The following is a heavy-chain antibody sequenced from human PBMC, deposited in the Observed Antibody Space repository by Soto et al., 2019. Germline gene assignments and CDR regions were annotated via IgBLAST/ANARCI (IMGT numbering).Heavy chain of an antibody. CDR1: GATCSSYA. CDR3: ARGYCISTSCYGGDYGMDV. CDR2: ISGSGDST. D-gene: IGHD2-2*01. J-gene: IGHJ6*02. V-gene: IGHV3-23*01. Sequence: RHSCAASGATCSSYAMSWVRQAPGKGLEWVSVISGSGDSTYYADSVKGRFTISRDNSKNTLYLQMNSLRAEDTAVYYCARGYCISTSCYGGDYGMDVWGQGTTVTVSS.